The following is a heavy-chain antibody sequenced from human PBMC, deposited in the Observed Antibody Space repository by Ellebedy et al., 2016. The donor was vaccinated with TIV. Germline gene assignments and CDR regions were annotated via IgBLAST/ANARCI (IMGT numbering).Heavy chain of an antibody. D-gene: IGHD3-10*01. CDR1: GGTFTSYA. CDR3: ARGYYFGSGSPGGS. Sequence: AASVKVSCKASGGTFTSYAINWVRQVPGQGLEWLGGIIPIFRTPNYAQRLQGRLTLTADESTSTAYMELSSLRSEDTAVYFCARGYYFGSGSPGGSWGQGTLVTVSS. V-gene: IGHV1-69*13. J-gene: IGHJ5*02. CDR2: IIPIFRTP.